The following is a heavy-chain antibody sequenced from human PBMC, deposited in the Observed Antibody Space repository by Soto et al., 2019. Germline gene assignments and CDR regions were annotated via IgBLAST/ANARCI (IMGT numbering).Heavy chain of an antibody. Sequence: PVGSLRLSCAASGFTFTNYVMHWVRQAPGKGLEWVAVISYDGTNKYYADFVKGRFTISRDNSRNTLYLQMNGLRAEDTAVYYCAKDHYYDSSGCFDYWGQGTLVTVSS. CDR3: AKDHYYDSSGCFDY. CDR2: ISYDGTNK. D-gene: IGHD3-22*01. CDR1: GFTFTNYV. J-gene: IGHJ4*02. V-gene: IGHV3-30*18.